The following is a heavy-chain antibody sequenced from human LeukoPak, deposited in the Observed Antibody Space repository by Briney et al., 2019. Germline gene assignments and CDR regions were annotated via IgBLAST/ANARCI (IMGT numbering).Heavy chain of an antibody. CDR3: ARPLWSSSSTGAFGY. CDR2: IYYSGST. J-gene: IGHJ4*02. Sequence: SQTLSPTFTVPGGSLRSGDYYWSLIRPPPRKGLEGVWYIYYSGSTYYNPSLKSRVTISVDTSKNQFSLKLSSVTAADTAVYYCARPLWSSSSTGAFGYWGQGTLVTVSS. CDR1: GGSLRSGDYY. D-gene: IGHD6-6*01. V-gene: IGHV4-30-4*01.